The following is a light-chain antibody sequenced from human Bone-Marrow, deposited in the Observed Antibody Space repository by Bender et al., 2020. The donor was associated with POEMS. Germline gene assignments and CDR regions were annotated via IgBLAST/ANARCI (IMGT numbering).Light chain of an antibody. J-gene: IGLJ3*02. CDR3: SAWDDSLNGPWV. CDR2: EVA. Sequence: QSALTQPPSASGSPGQSVTVSCTGTSSDVGGSKFVSWYQQHPGKAPKLIIYEVAKRPSGVPDRFSGSKSGTSASLAISGLQSDDEAHYYCSAWDDSLNGPWVFGGGTKLTVL. CDR1: SSDVGGSKF. V-gene: IGLV2-8*01.